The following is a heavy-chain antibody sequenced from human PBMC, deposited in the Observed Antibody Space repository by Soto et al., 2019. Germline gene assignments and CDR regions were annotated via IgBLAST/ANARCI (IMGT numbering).Heavy chain of an antibody. CDR3: AKDHQRQAQYPMVRGVLGDYYYGMDV. CDR1: GFTFSSYA. Sequence: GGSLRLSCAASGFTFSSYAMSWVRQAPGKGLEWVSAISGSGGSTYYADSVKGRFTISRDNSKNTLYLQMNSLRAEDTAVYYYAKDHQRQAQYPMVRGVLGDYYYGMDVWGQGTTVTVSS. V-gene: IGHV3-23*01. D-gene: IGHD3-10*01. CDR2: ISGSGGST. J-gene: IGHJ6*02.